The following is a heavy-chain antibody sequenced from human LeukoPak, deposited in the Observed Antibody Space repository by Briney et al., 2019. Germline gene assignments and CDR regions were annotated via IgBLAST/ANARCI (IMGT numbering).Heavy chain of an antibody. CDR2: IKPDGSEK. Sequence: GGSLRLSCAASGFVFSASYMSWVRKAPGKGLEWVATIKPDGSEKYHVDSVSGRFTIPRDNTNDSLFLQMNSLRVDDTAVYYCVRGGTYWTVSWGQGTLVNVS. J-gene: IGHJ5*01. CDR1: GFVFSASY. V-gene: IGHV3-7*01. CDR3: VRGGTYWTVS.